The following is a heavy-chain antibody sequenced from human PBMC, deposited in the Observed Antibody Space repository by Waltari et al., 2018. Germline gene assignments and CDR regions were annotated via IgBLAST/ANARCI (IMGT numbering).Heavy chain of an antibody. CDR1: GDTVTSYT. J-gene: IGHJ5*02. V-gene: IGHV1-8*01. D-gene: IGHD3-3*01. CDR2: MNPNSGNT. Sequence: QVQLVQSVARVKKPGASVKVSCKASGDTVTSYTISWVLQYPGQGLEWMGWMNPNSGNTGYAQKFQGRVTMTRTTSISTAYMELSSLRSEDTAVYYCARGPHTIFGVAGVWFDPWGQGTLVTVSS. CDR3: ARGPHTIFGVAGVWFDP.